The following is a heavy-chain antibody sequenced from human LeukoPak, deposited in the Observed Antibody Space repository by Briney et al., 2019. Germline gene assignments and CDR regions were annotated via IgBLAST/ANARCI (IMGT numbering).Heavy chain of an antibody. CDR3: ARTYSGSYSFDY. D-gene: IGHD1-26*01. J-gene: IGHJ4*02. Sequence: PGGSLRLSCAASGFTFSSYSMNWVRQAPGKRLEWVSSISSSSSYIYYADSVKGRFTISRDNAKNSLYLQMNSLRAEDTAVYYCARTYSGSYSFDYWGQGTLVTVSS. CDR1: GFTFSSYS. CDR2: ISSSSSYI. V-gene: IGHV3-21*01.